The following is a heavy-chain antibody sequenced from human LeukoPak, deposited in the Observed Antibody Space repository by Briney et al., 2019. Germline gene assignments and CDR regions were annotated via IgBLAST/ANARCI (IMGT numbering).Heavy chain of an antibody. CDR3: AADYEWELLLAAFDI. V-gene: IGHV1-69*05. J-gene: IGHJ3*02. CDR1: GGTFSSYA. D-gene: IGHD1-26*01. CDR2: IIPIFGTA. Sequence: SVKVSCKASGGTFSSYAISWVRQAPGQGLEWMGGIIPIFGTANYAQKFQERVTITRDMSTSTAYMELSSLRSEDTAVYYCAADYEWELLLAAFDIWGQGTMVTVSS.